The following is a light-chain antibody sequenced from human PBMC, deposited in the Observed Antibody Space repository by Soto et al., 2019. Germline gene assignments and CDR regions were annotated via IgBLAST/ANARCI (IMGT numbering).Light chain of an antibody. CDR3: SSFAGGGNPVL. V-gene: IGLV2-8*01. CDR1: SSDVGGYNY. CDR2: EVT. J-gene: IGLJ2*01. Sequence: QSALTQPPSASGSLGQSVTISCTGTSSDVGGYNYVSWHQQHPGQGPKVMTYEVTKQPPEVPDRFSGSKSGNAASLTVSGLQAEDEADYYCSSFAGGGNPVLLGGGTKVTVL.